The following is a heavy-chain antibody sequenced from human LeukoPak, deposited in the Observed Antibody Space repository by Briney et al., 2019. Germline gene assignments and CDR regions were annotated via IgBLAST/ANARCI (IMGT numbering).Heavy chain of an antibody. CDR2: TYYRSKWYN. CDR1: GDSVSSNSAA. V-gene: IGHV6-1*01. CDR3: ARDQKESWGVTDFDY. J-gene: IGHJ4*02. D-gene: IGHD3-10*01. Sequence: SQTLSLTCAISGDSVSSNSAAWNWLTQSPSRGLEWLGRTYYRSKWYNDYAVSVKSRITINPDTSKNQFSLQLNSVTPEDTAVYYCARDQKESWGVTDFDYWGQGTLVTVSS.